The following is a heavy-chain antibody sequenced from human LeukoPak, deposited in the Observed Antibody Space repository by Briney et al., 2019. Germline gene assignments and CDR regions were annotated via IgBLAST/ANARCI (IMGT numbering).Heavy chain of an antibody. CDR1: GFTFSSYA. J-gene: IGHJ4*02. CDR3: AKDRQRFAAAGTTFDY. CDR2: IGGSSSRT. Sequence: GGSLRLSCAASGFTFSSYAMSWVRQAPGKGLEWVSAIGGSSSRTYYADSVKGRFTISRDNSKNTLYLQINSLRAEDTAVYYCAKDRQRFAAAGTTFDYWGQRTLGTVSP. D-gene: IGHD6-13*01. V-gene: IGHV3-23*01.